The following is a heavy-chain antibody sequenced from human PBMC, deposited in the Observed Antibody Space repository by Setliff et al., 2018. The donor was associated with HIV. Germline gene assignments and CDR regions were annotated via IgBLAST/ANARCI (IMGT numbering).Heavy chain of an antibody. D-gene: IGHD2-2*01. V-gene: IGHV3-30*04. CDR1: GFTFSTSA. J-gene: IGHJ6*03. Sequence: GGSLRLSCAASGFTFSTSAMHWVRQAPGKGLEWVAVISYAGSNEYYGDSVKGRFTISRDNSKNTLFLQMNSLRVEDTAVYYCMRDPGVPAAIAYYYYYYMDVWGKGTTVTVSS. CDR2: ISYAGSNE. CDR3: MRDPGVPAAIAYYYYYYMDV.